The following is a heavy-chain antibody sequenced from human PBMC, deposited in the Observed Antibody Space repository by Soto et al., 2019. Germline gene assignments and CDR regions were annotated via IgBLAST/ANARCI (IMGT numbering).Heavy chain of an antibody. CDR1: GFTFSNYA. CDR2: ISDSGERT. D-gene: IGHD1-26*01. Sequence: EVQLLESGGGLVQPGGSLRLSCAASGFTFSNYAMSWVRQAPGKGLEWVSIISDSGERTYYADSVKGRFTISRDNSKNTLYLQMNSLRAEDTAVYYCAKVKEGASDYWGQGTLVTVSS. V-gene: IGHV3-23*01. J-gene: IGHJ4*02. CDR3: AKVKEGASDY.